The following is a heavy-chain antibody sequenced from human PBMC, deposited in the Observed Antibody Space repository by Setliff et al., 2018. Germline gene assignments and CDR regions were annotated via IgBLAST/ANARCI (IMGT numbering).Heavy chain of an antibody. Sequence: SETLSLTCTVSGGSISGSSSFWSWIRQPPGKGLEWIGYIYSSGSTNYNPSLKSRVTISVDTSKNQFSLKLSSVTAADTAVYYCATTGITMIGRFDYWGQGTLVTVSS. CDR2: IYSSGST. CDR3: ATTGITMIGRFDY. J-gene: IGHJ4*02. D-gene: IGHD3-22*01. V-gene: IGHV4-61*05. CDR1: GGSISGSSSF.